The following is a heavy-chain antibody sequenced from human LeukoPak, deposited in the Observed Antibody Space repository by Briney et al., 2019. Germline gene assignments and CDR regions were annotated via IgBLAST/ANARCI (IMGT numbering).Heavy chain of an antibody. Sequence: PGGSLRLSCAASGFTFSSYAMHWVRQAPGEGLEWVSTISSSGGSTYYADSVKGRFTISRDNSKNTLYLQMNSLRAEDAAVYYCAKDFSYAGGQYYDFWSGPGGYFDYWGQGTLVTVSS. J-gene: IGHJ4*02. CDR3: AKDFSYAGGQYYDFWSGPGGYFDY. CDR2: ISSSGGST. V-gene: IGHV3-23*01. CDR1: GFTFSSYA. D-gene: IGHD3-3*01.